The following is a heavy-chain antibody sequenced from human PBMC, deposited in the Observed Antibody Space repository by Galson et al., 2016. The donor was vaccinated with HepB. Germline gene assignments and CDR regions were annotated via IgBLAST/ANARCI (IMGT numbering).Heavy chain of an antibody. Sequence: SLRLSCAASGFSLNDYGFHWVRQAPGKGLEWLAMISYGGDIYYTDSVQGRFTISRDNSENTRYLQMNSLRPADTGVYYRARDWGSSGWYNWFDPWGQGTLVTVSS. CDR2: ISYGGDI. D-gene: IGHD6-19*01. J-gene: IGHJ5*02. V-gene: IGHV3-30*04. CDR1: GFSLNDYG. CDR3: ARDWGSSGWYNWFDP.